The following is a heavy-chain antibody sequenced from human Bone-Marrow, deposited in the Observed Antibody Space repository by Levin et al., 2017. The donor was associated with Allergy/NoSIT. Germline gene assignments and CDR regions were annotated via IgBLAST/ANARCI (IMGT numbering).Heavy chain of an antibody. D-gene: IGHD3-3*01. J-gene: IGHJ6*02. CDR1: GFSLTTRGMC. Sequence: QTLSLTCTFSGFSLTTRGMCVTWIRQPPGKALEWLALIDWNDDEYYSTSLKPRLTISKDPSKNQVVLTLTDMEPVDTGTYFCARTQHDDLWSGYSVGYYGMDVWGQGTTVTVSS. V-gene: IGHV2-70*01. CDR3: ARTQHDDLWSGYSVGYYGMDV. CDR2: IDWNDDE.